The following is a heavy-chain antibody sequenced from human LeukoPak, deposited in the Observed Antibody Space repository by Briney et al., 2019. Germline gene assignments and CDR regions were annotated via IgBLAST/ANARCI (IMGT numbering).Heavy chain of an antibody. J-gene: IGHJ4*02. CDR1: GFTVSSNY. V-gene: IGHV3-53*01. Sequence: GGPLRLSCAASGFTVSSNYMSWVRQAPGKGLEGVSVIYSGGSTYYADSVKGRFTISRDNSKNTLYLQMNSLRAEDTAVYYCARGRDYAGIAAMYDYWGQGWLVTVSS. CDR3: ARGRDYAGIAAMYDY. CDR2: IYSGGST. D-gene: IGHD4-23*01.